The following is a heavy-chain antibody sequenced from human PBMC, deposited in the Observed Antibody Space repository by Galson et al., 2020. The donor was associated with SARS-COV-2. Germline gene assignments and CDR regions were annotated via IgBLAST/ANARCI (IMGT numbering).Heavy chain of an antibody. D-gene: IGHD4-17*01. V-gene: IGHV3-30*04. CDR3: ARDSGGDYGVYYFDY. Sequence: GGPLRLPCAASGSTFSTYAMHWLRHAPGKALAWEAVISSDTHNQYYADSAKGRFTISRDNSKNTLYLQMNSLRAEDTAVYYCARDSGGDYGVYYFDYWGQGALVTVSS. CDR2: ISSDTHNQ. J-gene: IGHJ4*02. CDR1: GSTFSTYA.